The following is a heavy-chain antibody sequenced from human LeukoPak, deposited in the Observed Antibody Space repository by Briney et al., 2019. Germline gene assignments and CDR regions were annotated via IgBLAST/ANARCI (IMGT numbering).Heavy chain of an antibody. J-gene: IGHJ4*02. D-gene: IGHD1-1*01. CDR2: IIPIFGTA. CDR1: GFRFSAHS. Sequence: SVRLSCKLTGFRFSAHSIDGGRQAPGQGLDWTGGIIPIFGTANYAQKFQGRVTITADESTSTAYMELSSLRSEDTAVYYCAVKSGPPDQAHYWGQGTLVTVSS. V-gene: IGHV1-69*13. CDR3: AVKSGPPDQAHY.